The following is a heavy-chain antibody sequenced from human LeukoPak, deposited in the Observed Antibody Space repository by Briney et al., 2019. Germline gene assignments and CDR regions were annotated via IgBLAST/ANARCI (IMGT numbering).Heavy chain of an antibody. J-gene: IGHJ4*02. CDR1: GGSISSYY. CDR2: IYYSGST. V-gene: IGHV4-59*01. D-gene: IGHD6-13*01. CDR3: PRVDSGEIAAAGAYYFDY. Sequence: SETLSLTCTVSGGSISSYYSSWIRQPPGKGLEWIGYIYYSGSTTYNPSLQSRVTISVDTSKNQFSLKLSSVTAADTAVCYCPRVDSGEIAAAGAYYFDYWGQGTLVTVSS.